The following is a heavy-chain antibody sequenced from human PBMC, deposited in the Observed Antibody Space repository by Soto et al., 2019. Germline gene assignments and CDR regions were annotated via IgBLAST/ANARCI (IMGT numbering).Heavy chain of an antibody. CDR2: IYYSGDT. Sequence: SETLSLTCTVSGGSISSYYWSWIRQPPGKGLEWIGYIYYSGDTNYNPSLKSRVTISVDTSKNQFSLSLSSLTAADTAVYYCARDTRYGVLDYWGQGTLVTVS. D-gene: IGHD4-17*01. V-gene: IGHV4-59*01. J-gene: IGHJ4*02. CDR3: ARDTRYGVLDY. CDR1: GGSISSYY.